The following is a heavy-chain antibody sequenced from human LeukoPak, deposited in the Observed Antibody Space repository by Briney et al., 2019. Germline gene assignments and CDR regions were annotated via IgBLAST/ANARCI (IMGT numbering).Heavy chain of an antibody. CDR3: VGSNWGAGAAFDS. CDR2: IKCDNGAP. CDR1: GYTFADYY. D-gene: IGHD7-27*01. Sequence: ASVKVSFKASGYTFADYYMHGVRQAPGQGREWRGWIKCDNGAPEYSRNYRARVTMTRDTSISTAYMELTRLTSDDTAVYYCVGSNWGAGAAFDSWGQGTQVTVSS. J-gene: IGHJ4*02. V-gene: IGHV1-2*02.